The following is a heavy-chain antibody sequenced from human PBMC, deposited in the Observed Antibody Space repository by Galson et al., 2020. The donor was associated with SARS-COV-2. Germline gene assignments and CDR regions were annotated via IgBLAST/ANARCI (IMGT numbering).Heavy chain of an antibody. CDR2: IYYSHSCST. CDR3: ARVDGYDILTGYQNWYFDL. V-gene: IGHV4-59*01. Sequence: ASETLSLTCAVSGGSISSYYWTWIRQPPGKGLEWIGYIYYSHSCSTNYNPSLKSRVTISLDTSTKQFSLKLTSVTAADTAVYYCARVDGYDILTGYQNWYFDLWGRGTLVTVPS. D-gene: IGHD3-9*01. J-gene: IGHJ2*01. CDR1: GGSISSYY.